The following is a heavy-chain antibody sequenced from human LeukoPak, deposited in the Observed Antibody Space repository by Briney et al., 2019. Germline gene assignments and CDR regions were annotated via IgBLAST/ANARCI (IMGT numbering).Heavy chain of an antibody. CDR1: GGSISSGDYY. J-gene: IGHJ4*02. Sequence: SQTLSLTCTVSGGSISSGDYYWSWIRQPPGKGLEWFGYIYHSGRAYYNPSLKRRLTMSIDTSRNQFSLRLSSVTAADTAVYYCARAHGSPSVRLFDTWGQGTLVTVSS. D-gene: IGHD3-10*01. CDR3: ARAHGSPSVRLFDT. CDR2: IYHSGRA. V-gene: IGHV4-30-4*01.